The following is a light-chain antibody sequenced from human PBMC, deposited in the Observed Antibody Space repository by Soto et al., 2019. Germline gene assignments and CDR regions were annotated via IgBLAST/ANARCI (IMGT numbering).Light chain of an antibody. Sequence: DIQLTQSPSFLSASVGERITFTCRASQGIRHFLVCCQQTPGKAPNLLIYSASTLQSGVPLRFSGSGSGTEFTLTISSLQPEDLATYFCQHVNSYPLTFGHGTKVDVK. CDR1: QGIRHF. V-gene: IGKV1-9*01. CDR2: SAS. CDR3: QHVNSYPLT. J-gene: IGKJ3*01.